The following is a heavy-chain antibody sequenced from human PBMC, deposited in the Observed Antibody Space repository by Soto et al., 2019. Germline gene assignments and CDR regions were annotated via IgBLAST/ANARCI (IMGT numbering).Heavy chain of an antibody. CDR1: GFTFSSYS. CDR3: ARVGGNYYDSSGYDGHFDY. V-gene: IGHV3-48*02. D-gene: IGHD3-22*01. Sequence: GGSLRLSCAASGFTFSSYSMNWVRQAPGKGLEWVSYISSSSSTIYYADSVKGRFTISRDNAKNSLYLQMNSLRDEDTAVYYCARVGGNYYDSSGYDGHFDYWGQGTLVTVSS. J-gene: IGHJ4*02. CDR2: ISSSSSTI.